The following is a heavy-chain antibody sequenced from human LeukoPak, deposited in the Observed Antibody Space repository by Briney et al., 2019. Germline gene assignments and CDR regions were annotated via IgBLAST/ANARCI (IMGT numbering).Heavy chain of an antibody. CDR3: ARDGLLTWHDRYFDY. J-gene: IGHJ4*02. CDR1: GYSISSDYY. V-gene: IGHV4-38-2*02. D-gene: IGHD1-1*01. CDR2: MYHSGST. Sequence: SETLSLTCIVSGYSISSDYYWGWIRQPPGMGLEWIGSMYHSGSTYYNPSLKSRVTISVDTSKNQYSLKLNSVTAADTAVYFCARDGLLTWHDRYFDYWGQGTLVTVSS.